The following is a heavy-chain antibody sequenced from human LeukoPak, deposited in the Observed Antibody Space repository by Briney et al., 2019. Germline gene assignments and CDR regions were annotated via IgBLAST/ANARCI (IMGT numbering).Heavy chain of an antibody. D-gene: IGHD6-19*01. J-gene: IGHJ5*02. V-gene: IGHV5-51*01. CDR1: GYIFSTYW. Sequence: HGESLKISCKGSGYIFSTYWIGWVRQMPGKRLEWMGIIYPRDSDIRYSPSFQGQVTISADKSISTAYLQWSSLKASDTAMYYCARGSSGYWFDPWGQGTLVTVSS. CDR2: IYPRDSDI. CDR3: ARGSSGYWFDP.